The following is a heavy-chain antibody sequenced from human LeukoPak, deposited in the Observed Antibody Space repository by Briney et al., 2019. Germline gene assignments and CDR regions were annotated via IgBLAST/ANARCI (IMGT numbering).Heavy chain of an antibody. D-gene: IGHD3-10*01. CDR2: INPNSGGT. CDR3: ARGTYYYDSASEYFQH. V-gene: IGHV1-2*06. CDR1: GYTFTGYY. Sequence: ASVKVSCKASGYTFTGYYMHWVRQAPGQGLEWMGRINPNSGGTNYAQKFQGRVTTTRDTSISTAYMELSRLRSDETAVYYCARGTYYYDSASEYFQHWGQGTLVTVSS. J-gene: IGHJ1*01.